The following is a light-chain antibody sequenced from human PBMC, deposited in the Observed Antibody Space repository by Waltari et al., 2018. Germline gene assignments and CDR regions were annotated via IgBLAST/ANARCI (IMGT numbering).Light chain of an antibody. V-gene: IGKV1-5*01. CDR1: QSISSW. CDR3: QQYNSYSIT. J-gene: IGKJ5*01. Sequence: DIQMTQSPSTLSASVGDRVTITCRASQSISSWLAWYQQKPGKAPKLLIYDASSLEKGVPSRFSGSGSGTEFTLTISSLQPDDFATYYCQQYNSYSITFGQGTRLEIK. CDR2: DAS.